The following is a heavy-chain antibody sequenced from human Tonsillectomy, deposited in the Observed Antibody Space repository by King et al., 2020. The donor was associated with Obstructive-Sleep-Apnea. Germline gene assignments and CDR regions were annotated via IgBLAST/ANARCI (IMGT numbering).Heavy chain of an antibody. J-gene: IGHJ5*02. Sequence: VQLVESGGGLVKPGGSLRVSCAASGFTFSDYYMSWIRQAPGKGLEWVSYISSSGSIIYYADSVKGRFTISRDNAKNSLYLQMNSLRAEDTAVYYCARDRGYCSGGSCYSWFDPWGQGTLVTVSS. D-gene: IGHD2-15*01. V-gene: IGHV3-11*01. CDR3: ARDRGYCSGGSCYSWFDP. CDR2: ISSSGSII. CDR1: GFTFSDYY.